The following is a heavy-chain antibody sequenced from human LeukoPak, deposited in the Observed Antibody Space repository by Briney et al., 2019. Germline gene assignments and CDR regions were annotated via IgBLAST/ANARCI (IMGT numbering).Heavy chain of an antibody. CDR2: IYSGGST. D-gene: IGHD2-21*02. J-gene: IGHJ4*02. CDR1: GFTVSSNY. Sequence: PGGSLRLSCAASGFTVSSNYMSWVRQAPGKGLEWVSVIYSGGSTYYADSVKGRFTISRDNSKNTLYLQMNSLRAEDTAVYYCARDAGLAYCGGDCYLDYWGQGTLVTVSS. V-gene: IGHV3-53*01. CDR3: ARDAGLAYCGGDCYLDY.